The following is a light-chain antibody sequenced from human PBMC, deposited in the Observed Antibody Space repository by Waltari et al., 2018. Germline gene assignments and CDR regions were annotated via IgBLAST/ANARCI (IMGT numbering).Light chain of an antibody. CDR1: QTIRTTY. V-gene: IGKV3-20*01. CDR3: QQYDISPLT. Sequence: EIVLTQSPGPLPLSPGEGATLSCRTSQTIRTTYLAWYQQKPGQAPTLLIYGTFSRATGIPDRFTGSGSGTDFSLTISSLEPEDFATYYCQQYDISPLTFGGGTKVEIK. CDR2: GTF. J-gene: IGKJ4*01.